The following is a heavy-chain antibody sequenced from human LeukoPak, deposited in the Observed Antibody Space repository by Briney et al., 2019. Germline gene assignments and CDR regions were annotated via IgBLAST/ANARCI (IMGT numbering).Heavy chain of an antibody. J-gene: IGHJ4*02. D-gene: IGHD3-16*02. Sequence: PGGSLRLSCAASGFTVSSNYMSWVRQAPGKGLEWVSVIYSGGSTYYADSVKGRFTISRDNSKNTLYLQMNSLRAEDTAVYYCARDDGQYDYVWGSYRYHYWGQGTLVTVSS. V-gene: IGHV3-66*01. CDR3: ARDDGQYDYVWGSYRYHY. CDR1: GFTVSSNY. CDR2: IYSGGST.